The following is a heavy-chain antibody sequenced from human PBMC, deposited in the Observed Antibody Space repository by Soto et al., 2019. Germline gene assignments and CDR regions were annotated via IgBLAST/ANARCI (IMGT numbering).Heavy chain of an antibody. V-gene: IGHV3-23*01. CDR1: GFTFSSYA. CDR3: AKDGGSVCSGGTCYFQAPDY. J-gene: IGHJ4*02. Sequence: EVQLLESGGGLVQPGGSLRLSCAASGFTFSSYAMSWVRQAPGKGLEWVSGIDGSGRNTYYADSVEGRFTISRDNSKNTLSVQMDSLRVEDTALHYCAKDGGSVCSGGTCYFQAPDYWGQGTLVTVSS. CDR2: IDGSGRNT. D-gene: IGHD2-15*01.